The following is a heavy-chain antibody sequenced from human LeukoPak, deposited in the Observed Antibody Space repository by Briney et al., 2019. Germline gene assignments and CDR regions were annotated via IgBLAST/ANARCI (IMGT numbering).Heavy chain of an antibody. CDR3: ASRRDAFDI. CDR1: GYTFTVYY. J-gene: IGHJ3*02. V-gene: IGHV1-2*02. Sequence: ASVKVSCKASGYTFTVYYMHWVRQAPGQGLEWRGCINPNSGGTNYAQKFQGRVTMTRDTSFSTAYMELSRLRSDDTAVYFCASRRDAFDIWGQGTMVTVSS. CDR2: INPNSGGT.